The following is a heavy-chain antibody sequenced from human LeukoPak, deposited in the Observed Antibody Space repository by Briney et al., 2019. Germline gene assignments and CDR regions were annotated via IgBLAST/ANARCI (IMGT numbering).Heavy chain of an antibody. CDR1: GGSISSYY. CDR3: ARHGSVDYGDYHVDY. Sequence: PSETLSLTCTVSGGSISSYYWSWIRQPPGKGLEWIGYIYYSGSTNYNPSLKSRVTISVDTSKNQFSLKLSSVTAADTAVYYCARHGSVDYGDYHVDYWGQGTLVTVSS. CDR2: IYYSGST. V-gene: IGHV4-59*08. J-gene: IGHJ4*02. D-gene: IGHD4-17*01.